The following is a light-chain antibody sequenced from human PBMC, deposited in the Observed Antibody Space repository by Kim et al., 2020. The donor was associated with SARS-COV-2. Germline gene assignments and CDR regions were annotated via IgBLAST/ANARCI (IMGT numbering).Light chain of an antibody. CDR2: RDT. J-gene: IGLJ6*01. CDR3: QVWASSTVV. CDR1: NLGGIY. V-gene: IGLV3-9*01. Sequence: VSLIQTARITCGGNNLGGIYVPWFQQKPGQAPVLLIYRDTHRPSGIPERFSGSNSGNTATLTISGAQARDEADYYCQVWASSTVVFGTGTQLTVL.